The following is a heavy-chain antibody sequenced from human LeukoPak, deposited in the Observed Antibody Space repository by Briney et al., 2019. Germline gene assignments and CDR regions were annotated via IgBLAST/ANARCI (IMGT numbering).Heavy chain of an antibody. J-gene: IGHJ5*02. Sequence: SVKVSCKAAVGTFSNYAVNWVRQAPGQGLEWMGGIVPVFGTTDYAQRFQGRVTITADEPTNIVHMELSSLRSDDTAVYYCARGLDIVVKPGADNWFDPWGHGTMVTVSS. CDR1: VGTFSNYA. D-gene: IGHD2-21*01. CDR3: ARGLDIVVKPGADNWFDP. V-gene: IGHV1-69*01. CDR2: IVPVFGTT.